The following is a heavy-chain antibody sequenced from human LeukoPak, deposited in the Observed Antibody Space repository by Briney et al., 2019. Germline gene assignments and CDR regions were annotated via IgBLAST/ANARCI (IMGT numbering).Heavy chain of an antibody. V-gene: IGHV3-30*02. Sequence: GGSLRLSCAASGLTFSNFGMHWVRQAPGKGLGWVAFIRYDGSNKYYADSVKGRFTISRDNSKNTLYLQMNSLRSDDTAVYYCARAPYYYDNSGYYAFDIWGQGTMVTVSS. CDR1: GLTFSNFG. CDR2: IRYDGSNK. D-gene: IGHD3-22*01. CDR3: ARAPYYYDNSGYYAFDI. J-gene: IGHJ3*02.